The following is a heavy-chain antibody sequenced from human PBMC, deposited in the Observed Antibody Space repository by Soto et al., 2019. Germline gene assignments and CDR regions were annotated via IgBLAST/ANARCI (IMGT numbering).Heavy chain of an antibody. CDR1: GYTFTSYA. CDR3: ARDPSFSDFWSGYPNWFDT. D-gene: IGHD3-3*01. J-gene: IGHJ5*02. CDR2: INAGNGNT. Sequence: ASVKVSCKASGYTFTSYAMHWVRQAPGQRLEWMGWINAGNGNTKYSQKFQGRVTITRDTSASTAYMELSSLRSEDTAVYYCARDPSFSDFWSGYPNWFDTWGQGTLVTVSS. V-gene: IGHV1-3*01.